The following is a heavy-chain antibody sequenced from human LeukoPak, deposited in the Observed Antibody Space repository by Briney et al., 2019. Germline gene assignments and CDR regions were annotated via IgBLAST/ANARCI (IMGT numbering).Heavy chain of an antibody. V-gene: IGHV4-59*12. CDR3: ARVWDY. CDR1: GGSISSYY. Sequence: SGTLSLTLTGSGGSISSYYWGWVRQPPGKGLEWIGYIYYSGSTNYNPSLKSRVTISVDRSKNQFSLKLSSVTAADTAVYCCARVWDYWGQGTLVTVSS. J-gene: IGHJ4*02. CDR2: IYYSGST.